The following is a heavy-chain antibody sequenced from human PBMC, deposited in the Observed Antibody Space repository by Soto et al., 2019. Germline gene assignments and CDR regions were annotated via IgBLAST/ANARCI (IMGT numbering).Heavy chain of an antibody. Sequence: ASVKVSCKASGYSFATYGFSWVRQSPGQGLECVGWISAHNGDTHYSQKFQGRVTLTTDTSTNTGYMELRSLTSDDTAVYFCATEPIYYNDGSGYYPLGHWGQGTLVTVSS. D-gene: IGHD3-22*01. CDR1: GYSFATYG. J-gene: IGHJ4*02. V-gene: IGHV1-18*04. CDR2: ISAHNGDT. CDR3: ATEPIYYNDGSGYYPLGH.